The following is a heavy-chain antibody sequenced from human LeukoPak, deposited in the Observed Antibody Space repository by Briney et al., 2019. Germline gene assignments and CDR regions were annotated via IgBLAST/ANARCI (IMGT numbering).Heavy chain of an antibody. D-gene: IGHD3-22*01. Sequence: GESLRLSCAASGFTVGSNYMSWVRQAPGKGLEWVSVIYSGGSTYYADSVKGRFTISRDNSRHTLYLQMNSLTDGDTAVYYCAPHTARSGFVRSFDYWGQGTLVTVSS. CDR3: APHTARSGFVRSFDY. J-gene: IGHJ4*02. CDR1: GFTVGSNY. CDR2: IYSGGST. V-gene: IGHV3-53*01.